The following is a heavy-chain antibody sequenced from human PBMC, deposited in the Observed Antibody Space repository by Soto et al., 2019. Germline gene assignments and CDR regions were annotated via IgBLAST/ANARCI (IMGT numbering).Heavy chain of an antibody. V-gene: IGHV3-23*01. J-gene: IGHJ6*02. CDR3: ARGYGSGSYYLGPLDV. D-gene: IGHD3-10*01. CDR1: GFTFSNFA. CDR2: ITGRSGVT. Sequence: GGSLRLSSVAFGFTFSNFAMSWVLQAPGKGLEWVSTITGRSGVTYYADFVKGRFTISRDNSRNTLYLQMNSLRADDTAVYYCARGYGSGSYYLGPLDVWGQGTTVTVSS.